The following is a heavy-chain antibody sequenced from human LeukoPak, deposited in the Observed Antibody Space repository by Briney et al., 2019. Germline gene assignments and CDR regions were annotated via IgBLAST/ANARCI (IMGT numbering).Heavy chain of an antibody. Sequence: PGGSLRLFCAASGFTFSSYGMHWVRQAPGKGLEWVAVISYDGSNKYYADSVKGRFTISRDNSKNTLYLQMNSLRAEDTAVYYCARMTTVGSHYWGQGTLVTVSS. CDR2: ISYDGSNK. J-gene: IGHJ4*02. D-gene: IGHD4-17*01. CDR3: ARMTTVGSHY. CDR1: GFTFSSYG. V-gene: IGHV3-30*03.